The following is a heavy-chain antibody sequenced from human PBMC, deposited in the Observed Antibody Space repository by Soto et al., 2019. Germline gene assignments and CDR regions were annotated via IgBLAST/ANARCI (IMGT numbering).Heavy chain of an antibody. J-gene: IGHJ6*02. Sequence: QLQLQESGSGLVKPSQTLPLTCAVSGGSISSGGYSWSWIRQPPGKGLEWIGYIYDSGSTYYNPSHKCRVPISVDRSKNQFSLKLSSVTAADTGVYYCARRSGFPYYYGMDVWGQGTTVTVSS. CDR2: IYDSGST. V-gene: IGHV4-30-2*01. CDR1: GGSISSGGYS. D-gene: IGHD5-12*01. CDR3: ARRSGFPYYYGMDV.